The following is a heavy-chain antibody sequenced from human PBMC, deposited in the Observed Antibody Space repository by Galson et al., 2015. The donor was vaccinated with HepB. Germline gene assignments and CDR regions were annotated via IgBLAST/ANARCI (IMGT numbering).Heavy chain of an antibody. D-gene: IGHD6-19*01. J-gene: IGHJ4*02. CDR1: GYTFTSYY. Sequence: SLKLSCKASGYTFTSYYMHWVRQAPGQGLEWMGIINPSGGSTSYAQKLQGRVTMTRDTSTSTVYMELSSLRSEDTAVYFCAREGVAGDLDYWGQGTLVTVSS. CDR2: INPSGGST. CDR3: AREGVAGDLDY. V-gene: IGHV1-46*04.